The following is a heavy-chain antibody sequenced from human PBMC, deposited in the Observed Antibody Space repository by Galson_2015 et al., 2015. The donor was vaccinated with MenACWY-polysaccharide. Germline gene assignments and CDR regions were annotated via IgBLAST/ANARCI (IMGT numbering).Heavy chain of an antibody. J-gene: IGHJ6*02. V-gene: IGHV3-21*01. D-gene: IGHD3-10*01. CDR1: AFTFSSYT. CDR3: ARDSRYGSGSYYAGRCYYGMDV. CDR2: ISSSSSYV. Sequence: SLRLSCAASAFTFSSYTMNWVRQAPGKGLEWVSSISSSSSYVYYADSAKGRFTISRDNAKNSVYLQLNSLRAEDTAVYYCARDSRYGSGSYYAGRCYYGMDVWGQGTTVTVSS.